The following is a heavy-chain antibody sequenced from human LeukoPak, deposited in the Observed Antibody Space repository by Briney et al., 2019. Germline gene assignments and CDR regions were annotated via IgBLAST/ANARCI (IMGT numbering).Heavy chain of an antibody. J-gene: IGHJ4*02. CDR3: ARREPATAIHY. CDR1: GYNFTNFW. V-gene: IGHV5-51*01. Sequence: GESLKISCKGSGYNFTNFWIAWVRQMPGKGLEWMGIIYPDDSDTTYSPSFQGQVTISADKSISTAYLQWSSLKASDTAMYYCARREPATAIHYWGQGTLVTVSS. D-gene: IGHD2-21*02. CDR2: IYPDDSDT.